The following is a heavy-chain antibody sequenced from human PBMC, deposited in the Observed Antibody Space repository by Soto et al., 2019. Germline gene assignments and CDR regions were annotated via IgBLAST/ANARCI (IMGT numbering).Heavy chain of an antibody. D-gene: IGHD2-2*02. CDR3: ARDRCSSTSCYNGYYYMDV. CDR1: GYTFTSYG. CDR2: ISAYNGNT. V-gene: IGHV1-18*01. J-gene: IGHJ6*03. Sequence: GASVKVSCKASGYTFTSYGISWVRQAPGQGLEWVGWISAYNGNTNYAQKLQGRVTMTTDTSTSTAYMELRSLRSDDTAVYYCARDRCSSTSCYNGYYYMDVWGKGTTVTVSS.